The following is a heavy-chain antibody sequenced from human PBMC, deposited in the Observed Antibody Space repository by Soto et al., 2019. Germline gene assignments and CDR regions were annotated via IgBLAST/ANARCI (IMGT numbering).Heavy chain of an antibody. J-gene: IGHJ3*02. Sequence: EVQLVESGGGLVQPGGSLRLSCAASGFTFSSYWMHWVRQAPGKGLVWVSRINSDGSGTSYADSVKGRFTSSRDNAKNTRYPPMTRLRAADTAGYYCARPARVRVGAFDTLGEGTMVTVSS. CDR2: INSDGSGT. D-gene: IGHD5-18*01. CDR1: GFTFSSYW. CDR3: ARPARVRVGAFDT. V-gene: IGHV3-74*01.